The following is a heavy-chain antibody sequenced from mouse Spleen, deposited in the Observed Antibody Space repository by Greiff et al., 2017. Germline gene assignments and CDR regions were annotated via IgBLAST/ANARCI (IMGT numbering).Heavy chain of an antibody. CDR1: GYTFTSYD. CDR3: GREGGLYYGYGFAY. J-gene: IGHJ3*01. CDR2: IYPRDGST. V-gene: IGHV1-85*01. Sequence: QVQLQQSGPELVKPGASVKLSCKASGYTFTSYDINWVKQRPGQGLEWIGWIYPRDGSTKYNEKFKGKATLTVDTSSSTASMELHSLTSVDSAVFFCGREGGLYYGYGFAYWGQGTLVTVPA. D-gene: IGHD1-2*01.